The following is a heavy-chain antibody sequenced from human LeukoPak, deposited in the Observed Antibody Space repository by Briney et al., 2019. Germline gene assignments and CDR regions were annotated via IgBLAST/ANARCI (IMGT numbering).Heavy chain of an antibody. CDR2: ISSSGSTI. CDR3: ARGLGIYYGSGKIFDY. Sequence: GRSLRLSCAASGFTFSSYEMNWVRQAPGKGLEWVSYISSSGSTIYYADSVKGRFTISRDNAKNSLYLQMNSLRAEDTAVYYCARGLGIYYGSGKIFDYWGQGTLVTVSS. D-gene: IGHD3-10*01. CDR1: GFTFSSYE. V-gene: IGHV3-48*03. J-gene: IGHJ4*02.